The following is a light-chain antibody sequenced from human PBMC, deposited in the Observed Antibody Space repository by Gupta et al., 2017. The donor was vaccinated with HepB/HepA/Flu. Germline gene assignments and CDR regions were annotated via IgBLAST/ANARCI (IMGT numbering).Light chain of an antibody. V-gene: IGKV3-20*01. CDR2: SAS. Sequence: IVLTQYPGTLSSSPGEGATLSCRASQRVVSRYLAWYQQRPGQAPRLLIHSASTRATAIPDRFSGSGSGTEFTLTISRLEAEDSAVYFCQHYADSPPTFGQGTKVEMK. J-gene: IGKJ1*01. CDR1: QRVVSRY. CDR3: QHYADSPPT.